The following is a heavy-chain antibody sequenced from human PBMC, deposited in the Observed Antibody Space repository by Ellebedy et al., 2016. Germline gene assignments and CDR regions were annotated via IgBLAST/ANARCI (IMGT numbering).Heavy chain of an antibody. CDR2: IDPSDSYT. J-gene: IGHJ4*02. CDR3: ARVIAVAEKYDY. CDR1: GYTFTSYW. V-gene: IGHV5-10-1*01. D-gene: IGHD6-19*01. Sequence: GGSLRLSCKGSGYTFTSYWIGWVRQMPGKGLEWMGRIDPSDSYTNYSPSFQGHVTISADKSISTAYLQWSSLKASDTAMYYCARVIAVAEKYDYWGQGTLVTVSS.